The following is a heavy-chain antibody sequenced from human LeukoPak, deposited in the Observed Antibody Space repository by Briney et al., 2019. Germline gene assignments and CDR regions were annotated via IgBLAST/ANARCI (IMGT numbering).Heavy chain of an antibody. CDR3: ARDWYHAIDY. CDR1: GFTVSGNY. D-gene: IGHD2-2*01. J-gene: IGHJ4*02. CDR2: IYSGGTT. V-gene: IGHV3-53*01. Sequence: PGGSLRLSCAVSGFTVSGNYMSWVRQAPGKGLEWVSLIYSGGTTYYADSVKGRFTISRDNAKNTLYLQMSSLRAEDTAVCYCARDWYHAIDYWGQGTLVSVSS.